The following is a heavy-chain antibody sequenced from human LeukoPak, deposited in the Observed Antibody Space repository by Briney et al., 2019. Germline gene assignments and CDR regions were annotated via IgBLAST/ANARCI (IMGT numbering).Heavy chain of an antibody. CDR1: RYTFTGYY. J-gene: IGHJ4*02. CDR3: ARTRNLWFGELLPLAY. CDR2: INPNSGGT. Sequence: ASVKVSCKASRYTFTGYYMHWVRQAPGQGLEWMGWINPNSGGTNYAQKFQGRVTMTRDTSISTAYMELSRLRSDDTAVYYCARTRNLWFGELLPLAYWGQGTLVTVSS. D-gene: IGHD3-10*01. V-gene: IGHV1-2*02.